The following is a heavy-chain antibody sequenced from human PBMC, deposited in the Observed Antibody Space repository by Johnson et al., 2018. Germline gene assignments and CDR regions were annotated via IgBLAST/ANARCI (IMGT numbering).Heavy chain of an antibody. D-gene: IGHD1-26*01. CDR3: EKDIRDVGHGMDV. J-gene: IGHJ6*02. Sequence: EVQLVETGGGLVQPGRSLRLSCAASGFTFDDYAMHWVRQAPGKGLEWVSGISWNSGSIGYADSVKGRFTISRDNAKNSLYLQINRLRAEDTALYYCEKDIRDVGHGMDVGGQGTTVTVSS. CDR1: GFTFDDYA. V-gene: IGHV3-9*01. CDR2: ISWNSGSI.